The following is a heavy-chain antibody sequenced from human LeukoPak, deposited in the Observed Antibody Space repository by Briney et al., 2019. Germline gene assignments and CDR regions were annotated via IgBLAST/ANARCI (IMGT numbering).Heavy chain of an antibody. CDR3: ARDVFDY. CDR2: ITYDGSNK. J-gene: IGHJ4*02. Sequence: GGSLRLSCAPSVFTFSRYAMPWVPHAPREGVEWVAVITYDGSNKYYAVSVKGRFTISRDNSKNTLYLQMDSLRAEDTAVYYCARDVFDYWGQGTLVTVSS. V-gene: IGHV3-30-3*01. CDR1: VFTFSRYA.